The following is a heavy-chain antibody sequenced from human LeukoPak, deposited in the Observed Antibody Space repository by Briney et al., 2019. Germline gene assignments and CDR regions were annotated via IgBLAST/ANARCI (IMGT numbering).Heavy chain of an antibody. CDR3: ARRLGGSGSYYY. CDR1: SGSISSSIYY. Sequence: QSSETLSLTCSVSSGSISSSIYYWGWIRQPPGKGLEWIGSIYYSGSTYYNPSLKSRVTISVDTSNNQFSLKLRSVTAADTAVYYCARRLGGSGSYYYWGQGTLVTVSS. V-gene: IGHV4-39*01. J-gene: IGHJ4*02. D-gene: IGHD3-10*01. CDR2: IYYSGST.